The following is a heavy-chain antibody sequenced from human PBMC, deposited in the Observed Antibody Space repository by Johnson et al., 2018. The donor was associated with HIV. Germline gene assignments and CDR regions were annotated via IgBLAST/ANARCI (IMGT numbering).Heavy chain of an antibody. J-gene: IGHJ3*02. V-gene: IGHV3-9*01. D-gene: IGHD4-17*01. CDR3: AKQWGVRANGDQENDAFDI. CDR1: GFTFDDYA. CDR2: ISWNSGSI. Sequence: VQLVESGGGLVQPGRSLRLSCAASGFTFDDYAMHWVRQAPGKGLEWVSGISWNSGSIGYADSVKGRFTISRDNAKNYLYLQMNSLRAEDTAVYYCAKQWGVRANGDQENDAFDIWGQGTMVTVSS.